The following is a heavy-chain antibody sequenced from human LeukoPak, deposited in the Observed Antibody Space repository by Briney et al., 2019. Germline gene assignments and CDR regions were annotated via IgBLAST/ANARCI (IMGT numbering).Heavy chain of an antibody. CDR2: IWYDGSNK. CDR3: ARGATWIQLWLRAFDI. Sequence: GGSLRLSCAASGFTFSSYGMHWVRQAPGKGLELVAVIWYDGSNKYYADSVKGRFTISRDNSKNTLYLQMNSLRAEDTAVYYCARGATWIQLWLRAFDIWGQGTMVTVSS. D-gene: IGHD5-18*01. V-gene: IGHV3-33*01. J-gene: IGHJ3*02. CDR1: GFTFSSYG.